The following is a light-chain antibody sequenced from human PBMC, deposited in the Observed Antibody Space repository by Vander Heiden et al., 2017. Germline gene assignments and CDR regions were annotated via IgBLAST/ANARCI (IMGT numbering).Light chain of an antibody. Sequence: SYELPQPPSVSVSPGQTARITCSGDALPKQYAYWYQQKPGQAPVLVIYKDSERPSGTPERFSGSSSGTTVTLTISGVQAEDEADYYCQSADSSGTYVVFGGGTKLTVL. V-gene: IGLV3-25*03. CDR2: KDS. CDR1: ALPKQY. CDR3: QSADSSGTYVV. J-gene: IGLJ2*01.